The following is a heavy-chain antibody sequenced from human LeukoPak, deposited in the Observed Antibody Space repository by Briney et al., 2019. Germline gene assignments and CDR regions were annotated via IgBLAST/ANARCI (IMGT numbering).Heavy chain of an antibody. Sequence: SETLSLTCTVSGGSISSYYWSWIRQPPGKGLEWIGYIYYSGSTNYNPSLKSRVTISVDTSKNQFSLKLSSVTAADTAVYYCARVRAYYYYYGMDVWGQGTTVTVSS. CDR2: IYYSGST. CDR3: ARVRAYYYYYGMDV. CDR1: GGSISSYY. V-gene: IGHV4-59*01. J-gene: IGHJ6*02.